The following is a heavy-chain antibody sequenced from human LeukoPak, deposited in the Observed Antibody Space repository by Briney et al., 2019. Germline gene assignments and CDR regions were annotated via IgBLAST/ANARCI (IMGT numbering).Heavy chain of an antibody. V-gene: IGHV3-21*01. CDR1: GFTFGSYS. CDR3: ARAPSAEDTFDI. J-gene: IGHJ3*02. Sequence: PGGSLRLSCAASGFTFGSYSMNWVRQAPGKGLEWVSSISSSSSYIYYADSVKGRFTISRDNAKNSLYLQMNSLRAEDTAVYYCARAPSAEDTFDIWGQGTMVTVS. D-gene: IGHD1-26*01. CDR2: ISSSSSYI.